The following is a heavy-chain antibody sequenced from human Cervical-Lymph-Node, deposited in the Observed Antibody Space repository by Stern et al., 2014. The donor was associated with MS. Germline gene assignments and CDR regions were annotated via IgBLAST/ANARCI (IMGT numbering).Heavy chain of an antibody. Sequence: QVQLVESGAEVKKPGSSVKVSCKASGGTFSSYAISWVRQAPGQGLEWMGGIIPIVGTANYAQKFQGRVTITADKSTSTAYMELSSLRSEDTAVYYCARGYYDSSGWYYYYYGMDVWGQGTTVTVSS. V-gene: IGHV1-69*06. CDR1: GGTFSSYA. CDR3: ARGYYDSSGWYYYYYGMDV. D-gene: IGHD3-22*01. CDR2: IIPIVGTA. J-gene: IGHJ6*02.